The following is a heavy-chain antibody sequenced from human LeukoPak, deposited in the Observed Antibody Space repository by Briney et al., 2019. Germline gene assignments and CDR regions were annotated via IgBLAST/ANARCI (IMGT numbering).Heavy chain of an antibody. CDR1: GYTFTSYG. CDR2: ISAYNGNT. V-gene: IGHV1-18*01. J-gene: IGHJ4*02. Sequence: ASVKVSCKASGYTFTSYGISWVRQAPGQGLEWMGWISAYNGNTNYAQKLQGRVTMTTDTSTSTAYMELSSLRSEDTAVYYCATGSRLRGGSLPFDYWGQGTLVTVSS. D-gene: IGHD1-26*01. CDR3: ATGSRLRGGSLPFDY.